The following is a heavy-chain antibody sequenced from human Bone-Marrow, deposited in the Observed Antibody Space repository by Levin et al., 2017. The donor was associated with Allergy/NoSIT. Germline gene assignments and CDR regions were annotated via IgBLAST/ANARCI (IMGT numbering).Heavy chain of an antibody. D-gene: IGHD6-19*01. V-gene: IGHV3-23*01. J-gene: IGHJ4*02. Sequence: GESLKISCAASGFTFSTYAMSWVRQAPGKGLEWVSAITGAGGSTFYADSVKGRFTISRDHSENTLYLRMNSLRAEDTAVYYCAKIVWPSEVEWLVGSFVFDYWGQGTLVTVSS. CDR3: AKIVWPSEVEWLVGSFVFDY. CDR1: GFTFSTYA. CDR2: ITGAGGST.